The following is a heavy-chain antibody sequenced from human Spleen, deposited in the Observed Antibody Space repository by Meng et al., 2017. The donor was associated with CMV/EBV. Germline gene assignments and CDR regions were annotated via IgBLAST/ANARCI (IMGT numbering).Heavy chain of an antibody. CDR2: ISSNGGTT. J-gene: IGHJ4*02. CDR1: GFTFSSYA. V-gene: IGHV3-64*02. CDR3: ARRWDC. Sequence: VSLRLSCAASGFTFSSYAMHWVRQAPGKGLEYVSAISSNGGTTYYAESVKGRFTISRDNSKNTLYLQMGSLRAEDMAVYYCARRWDCWGQGTLVTVSS.